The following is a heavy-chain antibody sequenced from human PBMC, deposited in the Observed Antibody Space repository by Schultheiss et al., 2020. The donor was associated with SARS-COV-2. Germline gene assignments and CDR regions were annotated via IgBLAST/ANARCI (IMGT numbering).Heavy chain of an antibody. D-gene: IGHD4-17*01. V-gene: IGHV4-39*01. Sequence: SETLSLTCTVSGGSISSSSSYWTWIRQPPGKGLEWIGYIYYSGSTYYNPSLKSRVTISVDTSKNQFSLKLSSVTAADTAVYYCARADDYGDYEEEADYYYGMDVWGQGTTVTVSS. CDR3: ARADDYGDYEEEADYYYGMDV. J-gene: IGHJ6*02. CDR1: GGSISSSSSY. CDR2: IYYSGST.